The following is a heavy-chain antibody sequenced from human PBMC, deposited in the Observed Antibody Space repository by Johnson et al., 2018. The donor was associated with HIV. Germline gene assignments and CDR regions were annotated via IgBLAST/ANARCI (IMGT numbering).Heavy chain of an antibody. CDR1: GFTFSSYA. CDR2: ISGSGGRT. CDR3: ARASSIAARGADAFDI. J-gene: IGHJ3*02. Sequence: MLLVESGGGLVQPGGSLRLSCAASGFTFSSYAMSWVRQAPGKGLEWVSVISGSGGRTYYADSVKGRFTISRDNSKNTLYLQMNSLRAEDTAVYYCARASSIAARGADAFDIWGQGTIVTVSS. D-gene: IGHD6-6*01. V-gene: IGHV3-23*04.